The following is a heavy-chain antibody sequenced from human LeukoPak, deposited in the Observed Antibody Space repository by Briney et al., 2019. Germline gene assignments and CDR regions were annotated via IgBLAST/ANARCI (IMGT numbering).Heavy chain of an antibody. D-gene: IGHD7-27*01. CDR2: ISWNSGSI. CDR3: AREDANWGSDY. J-gene: IGHJ4*02. V-gene: IGHV3-9*01. CDR1: GFTFDDYA. Sequence: SLRLSCAASGFTFDDYAMHWVRQAPGKGLEWVSGISWNSGSIGYADSVKGRFTISRDNAKNTLYLQMNSLRAEDTAVYYCAREDANWGSDYWGQGTLVTVSS.